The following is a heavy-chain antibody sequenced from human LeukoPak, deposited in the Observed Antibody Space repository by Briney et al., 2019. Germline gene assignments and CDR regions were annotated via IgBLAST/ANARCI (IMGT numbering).Heavy chain of an antibody. J-gene: IGHJ4*02. CDR2: ISGSGGST. Sequence: GGSLRLSCAASGFTFSSYAMSWVRQAPGKGLEWVSAISGSGGSTYYADSVKGRFTISRDNSKNTLYLQMNSLRAEDTAVYYCAKDPSSSGVVTRFDYWGQGTLVTVSS. V-gene: IGHV3-23*01. CDR1: GFTFSSYA. D-gene: IGHD3-3*01. CDR3: AKDPSSSGVVTRFDY.